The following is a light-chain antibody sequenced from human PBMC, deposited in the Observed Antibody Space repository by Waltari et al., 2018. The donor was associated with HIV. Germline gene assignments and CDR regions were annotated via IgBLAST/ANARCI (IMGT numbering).Light chain of an antibody. CDR1: GSHVVVTF. CDR2: SNN. J-gene: IGLJ3*02. CDR3: AAWDDSVSGWA. Sequence: QSVLTQSPSASGTPGQRVTLSCSGTGSHVVVTFLSWYQPLPGMAPKLLIYSNNDSPSWGPDRFSGSKSGTSASPAISGLRSEDEAVYFCAAWDDSVSGWAFGEGTKVTVL. V-gene: IGLV1-47*01.